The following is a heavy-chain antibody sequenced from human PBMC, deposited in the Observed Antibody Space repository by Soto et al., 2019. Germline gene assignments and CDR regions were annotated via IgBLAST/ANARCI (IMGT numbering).Heavy chain of an antibody. CDR2: ISWNSGSI. Sequence: EVQLVESGGGLVQPGRSLRLSCAASGFTFDDYAMHWVRQAPGKGLEWVSGISWNSGSIGYADSVKGRFTISRDNAKNSLYLQMNSLRAEDTALYYCAKDYSYGSSRYYFDYWGQGTLVTVSS. J-gene: IGHJ4*02. CDR1: GFTFDDYA. D-gene: IGHD5-18*01. CDR3: AKDYSYGSSRYYFDY. V-gene: IGHV3-9*01.